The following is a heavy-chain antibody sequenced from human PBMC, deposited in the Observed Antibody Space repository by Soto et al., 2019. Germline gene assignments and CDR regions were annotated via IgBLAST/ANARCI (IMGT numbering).Heavy chain of an antibody. CDR3: ARGKEYDSSGYYYYYGMDV. J-gene: IGHJ6*02. Sequence: GASVKVSCKASGYTFTGYYMHWVRQAPGQGLEWMGWINPNSGGTNYAQKFQGWVTMTRDTSISTAYMELSRLRSDDTAVYYCARGKEYDSSGYYYYYGMDVWGQGTTVTVSS. V-gene: IGHV1-2*04. D-gene: IGHD3-22*01. CDR1: GYTFTGYY. CDR2: INPNSGGT.